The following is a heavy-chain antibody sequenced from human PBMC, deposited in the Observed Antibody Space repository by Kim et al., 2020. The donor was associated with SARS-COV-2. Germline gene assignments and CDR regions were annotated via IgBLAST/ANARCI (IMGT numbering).Heavy chain of an antibody. V-gene: IGHV3-30*04. Sequence: GGSLRLSCAASGFSFRTSALHWVRQAPGKGLEWVSVISYDGTNEFYADSVKGRFTISRDNSKNTLFLQMSSLRPEDTAIYYCARDLAQWPTQSYFYGMDVWGQGTTVIVSS. CDR2: ISYDGTNE. J-gene: IGHJ6*02. CDR1: GFSFRTSA. CDR3: ARDLAQWPTQSYFYGMDV. D-gene: IGHD6-19*01.